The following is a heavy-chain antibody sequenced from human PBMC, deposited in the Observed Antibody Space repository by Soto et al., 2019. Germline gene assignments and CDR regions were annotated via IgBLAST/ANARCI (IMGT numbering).Heavy chain of an antibody. CDR1: GYSISTGYY. CDR3: ARASRDCSGLSCAWGGADY. J-gene: IGHJ4*02. D-gene: IGHD2-2*01. V-gene: IGHV4-38-2*01. CDR2: IYDSGST. Sequence: TXSVTCVVSGYSISTGYYWVWIRQPPGKGLEWIGFIYDSGSTFYNPSLKSRVTMSVDTSKNQLSLKVNSVTAADTAVYYCARASRDCSGLSCAWGGADYWGQGTLVTASS.